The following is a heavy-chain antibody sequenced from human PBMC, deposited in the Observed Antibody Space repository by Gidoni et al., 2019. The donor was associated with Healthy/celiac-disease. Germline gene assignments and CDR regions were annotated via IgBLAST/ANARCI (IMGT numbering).Heavy chain of an antibody. J-gene: IGHJ4*02. CDR3: ARHLGGMTTVTTWIDY. CDR1: GGSISSSSYY. V-gene: IGHV4-39*01. D-gene: IGHD4-17*01. Sequence: QLQLQESGPGLVKPSETLSLTCTVSGGSISSSSYYWGWIRQPPGKGLGWIGSIYYSGSTYYNPSLKSRVTISVDTSKNQFSLKLSSVTAADTAVYYCARHLGGMTTVTTWIDYWGQGTLVTVSS. CDR2: IYYSGST.